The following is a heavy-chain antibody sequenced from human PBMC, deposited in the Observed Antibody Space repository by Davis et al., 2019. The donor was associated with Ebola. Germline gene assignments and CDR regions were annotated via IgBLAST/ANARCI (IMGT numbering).Heavy chain of an antibody. CDR3: ARGQWLANWHFDL. J-gene: IGHJ2*01. V-gene: IGHV3-23*01. CDR2: IGLSDGNT. CDR1: GFTFSSYA. D-gene: IGHD6-19*01. Sequence: GESLKISCAASGFTFSSYAMTWVRQRPGKGLEWVSSIGLSDGNTYYADSVKGRFAMSRDNSKGTVSLQMKSLGVGDTAVYFCARGQWLANWHFDLWGRGTLVTVSS.